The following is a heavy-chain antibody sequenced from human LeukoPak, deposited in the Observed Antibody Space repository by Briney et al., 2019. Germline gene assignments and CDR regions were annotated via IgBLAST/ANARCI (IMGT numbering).Heavy chain of an antibody. CDR2: IRYDGSNK. Sequence: GGSLRLSCAASGFTFSSYGMHWGRQAPGKGLEWGAFIRYDGSNKYYADSVKGRFTISRDNSKNTLYLQMNSLRAADTAVYYCAKDSRSVVVTVDPYSFDYWGQGTLATVSS. J-gene: IGHJ4*02. D-gene: IGHD2-21*02. CDR1: GFTFSSYG. CDR3: AKDSRSVVVTVDPYSFDY. V-gene: IGHV3-30*02.